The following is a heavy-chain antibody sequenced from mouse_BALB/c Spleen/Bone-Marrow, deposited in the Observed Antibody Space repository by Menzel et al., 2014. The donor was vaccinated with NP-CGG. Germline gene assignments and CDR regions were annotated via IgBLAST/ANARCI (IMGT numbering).Heavy chain of an antibody. Sequence: QVQLQQSGTELAKPVASVKMSCKASGYIFTTNWMHWVKQRPGQGLEWIGYINPSTAYTDYNQKFRDKATLTADKSSSTAYMQLNSLTSDDSAVYYCARDWDYWGQGTLVTVSA. CDR1: GYIFTTNW. J-gene: IGHJ3*01. V-gene: IGHV1-7*01. CDR3: ARDWDY. D-gene: IGHD4-1*01. CDR2: INPSTAYT.